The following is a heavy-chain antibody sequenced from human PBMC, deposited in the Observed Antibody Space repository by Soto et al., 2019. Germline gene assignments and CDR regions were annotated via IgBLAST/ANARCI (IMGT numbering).Heavy chain of an antibody. CDR3: ARGYGAGAMLPFDY. CDR1: GFNFSNYW. Sequence: EVQLVESGGGLVQPGGSLRLSCAASGFNFSNYWMHWVRQAPGKGLVWVSRIESDGSTTSYADSVKGRFTISRDNAKNTLYLQMNGLRAEDTGVNYCARGYGAGAMLPFDYWGQGTLVTVSS. CDR2: IESDGSTT. V-gene: IGHV3-74*01. J-gene: IGHJ4*02. D-gene: IGHD3-16*01.